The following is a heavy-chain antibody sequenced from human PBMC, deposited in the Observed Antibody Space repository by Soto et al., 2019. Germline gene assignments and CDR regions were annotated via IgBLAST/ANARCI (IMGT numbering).Heavy chain of an antibody. J-gene: IGHJ4*02. CDR2: ISYEGSKE. D-gene: IGHD1-26*01. V-gene: IGHV3-30*18. CDR1: GFAFSSYG. Sequence: QGQLVESGGGVVQPGRSLRLSCAASGFAFSSYGMHWVRQAPGKGLEWVATISYEGSKEFYADSVKGRFTISRDNSKKTLDLQMNSLRAEDTAVYYCAKDGPTYSGTYLDYWGQGTLVTVSS. CDR3: AKDGPTYSGTYLDY.